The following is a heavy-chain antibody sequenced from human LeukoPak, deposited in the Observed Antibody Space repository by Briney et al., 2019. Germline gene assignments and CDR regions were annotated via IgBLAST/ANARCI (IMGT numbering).Heavy chain of an antibody. CDR2: IRYDGSNK. V-gene: IGHV3-30*02. J-gene: IGHJ4*02. CDR1: GFTFSSYG. Sequence: GGSLRLSCAASGFTFSSYGMHWVRQAPGKGLEWVAFIRYDGSNKYYADSVKGRFTISRDNSKNTLYLQMNSLRAEDTAVYYCAKDYAEGYYYDSSGYFWGQGTLVTVSS. CDR3: AKDYAEGYYYDSSGYF. D-gene: IGHD3-22*01.